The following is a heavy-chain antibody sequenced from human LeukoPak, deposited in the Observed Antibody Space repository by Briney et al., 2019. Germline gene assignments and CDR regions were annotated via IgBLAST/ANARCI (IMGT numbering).Heavy chain of an antibody. CDR2: IDPSDSYT. CDR1: GYSFTSYW. CDR3: ARLPKSNYDSSGYSDY. Sequence: GESLKISCKGSGYSFTSYWISWVRQMPGKGLEWMGRIDPSDSYTNYSPSFQGHVTISADKFISTAYLQWSSLKASDTAMYYCARLPKSNYDSSGYSDYWGQGTLVTVSS. J-gene: IGHJ4*02. V-gene: IGHV5-10-1*01. D-gene: IGHD3-22*01.